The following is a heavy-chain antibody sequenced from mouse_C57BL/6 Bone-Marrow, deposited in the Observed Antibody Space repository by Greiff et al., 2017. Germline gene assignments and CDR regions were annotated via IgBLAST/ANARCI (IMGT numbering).Heavy chain of an antibody. Sequence: EVQRVESGGDLVKPGGSLKLSCAASGFTFSSYGMSWVRQTPDKRLEWVATISSGGSYTYSPDSVKGRFTISRDNDKNPLYLQMSSLKSEDTAMYYCVRLSYYLDYWGQGTTLTVSA. CDR2: ISSGGSYT. CDR1: GFTFSSYG. J-gene: IGHJ2*01. D-gene: IGHD6-2*01. V-gene: IGHV5-6*01. CDR3: VRLSYYLDY.